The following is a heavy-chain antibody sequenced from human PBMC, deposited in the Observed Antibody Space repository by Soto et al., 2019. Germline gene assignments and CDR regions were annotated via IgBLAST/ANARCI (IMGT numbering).Heavy chain of an antibody. CDR2: IIPILGTA. V-gene: IGHV1-69*01. D-gene: IGHD1-26*01. J-gene: IGHJ5*02. Sequence: QVQLVQSGAEVKKPGSSVKVSCKASGGTFSSYAISWVRQAPGQGLEWMGGIIPILGTANYAQKFQGRVTITADESTGTAYMGLSSLRSEDTAVYYCASTVGATSWFDPWGQGTLVTVSS. CDR3: ASTVGATSWFDP. CDR1: GGTFSSYA.